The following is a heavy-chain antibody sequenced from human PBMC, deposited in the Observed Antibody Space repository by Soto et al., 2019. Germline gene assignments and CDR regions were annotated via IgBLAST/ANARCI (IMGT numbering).Heavy chain of an antibody. D-gene: IGHD6-13*01. CDR1: GFDFNTYG. CDR3: AKDSSVTAAGSGGWFDP. J-gene: IGHJ5*02. V-gene: IGHV3-30*18. Sequence: QVQLVESGGGVVQPGRSLRLSCAASGFDFNTYGLHWVRQAPGKGLERLAAISYDGGNQYHADSVKGRFTISRDKSNSSLHLQMNSLGAEDTATYFCAKDSSVTAAGSGGWFDPWGPGTLVIVSS. CDR2: ISYDGGNQ.